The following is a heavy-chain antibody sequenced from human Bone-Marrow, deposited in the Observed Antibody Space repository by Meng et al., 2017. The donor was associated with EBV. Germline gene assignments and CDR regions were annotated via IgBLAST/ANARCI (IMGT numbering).Heavy chain of an antibody. CDR2: INANPGNP. Sequence: HVQRVHSGAELNKPEASVKISCKAYGHTFTSDARKWVRQAPGQGTQWIGWINANPGNPTYSQGFTGRFVFYLDTSFSTAYLQNISLKAEDTAVYYCAIGKGSSWYNWFDPWGQGTLVTVSS. CDR1: GHTFTSDA. V-gene: IGHV7-4-1*02. D-gene: IGHD6-13*01. J-gene: IGHJ5*02. CDR3: AIGKGSSWYNWFDP.